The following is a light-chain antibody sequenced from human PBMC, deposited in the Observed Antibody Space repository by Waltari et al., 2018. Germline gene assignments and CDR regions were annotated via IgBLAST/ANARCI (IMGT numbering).Light chain of an antibody. Sequence: IVMTQSPDSLAVSLGGRATINCKSSQSVLYSSNNKNYLAWYQQKPGQPPKLLIYWASTRESGVPDRFSGSGSGTDFTLTISSLQAEDVAVYYCQQYYSTPPTFGQGTKVEIK. CDR3: QQYYSTPPT. CDR1: QSVLYSSNNKNY. CDR2: WAS. J-gene: IGKJ1*01. V-gene: IGKV4-1*01.